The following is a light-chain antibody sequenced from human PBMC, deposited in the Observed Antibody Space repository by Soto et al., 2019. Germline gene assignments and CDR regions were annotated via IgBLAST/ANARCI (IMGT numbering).Light chain of an antibody. Sequence: EIVMTQSPVTLSVSPGEVATLSCRASQTISSNLAWYQQKPGQAPRLLIYGASTRATGIPARFSGSGSGTDCTLTISSLEPEDVAVYYCQQRSNWPITFGQGTRLEIK. J-gene: IGKJ5*01. V-gene: IGKV3-11*01. CDR1: QTISSN. CDR3: QQRSNWPIT. CDR2: GAS.